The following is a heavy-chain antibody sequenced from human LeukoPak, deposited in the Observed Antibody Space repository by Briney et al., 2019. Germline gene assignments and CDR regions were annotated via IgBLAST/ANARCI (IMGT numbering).Heavy chain of an antibody. Sequence: VGGRRGKGKKWISVIVGDGGGIHYADSVSGRFTISRDNSRNTLYLQMNSLRVEDTAVYYCAKDRIPDGKYSIDFWGQGTLVTVSS. J-gene: IGHJ4*02. V-gene: IGHV3-23*01. D-gene: IGHD5-24*01. CDR2: IVGDGGGI. CDR3: AKDRIPDGKYSIDF.